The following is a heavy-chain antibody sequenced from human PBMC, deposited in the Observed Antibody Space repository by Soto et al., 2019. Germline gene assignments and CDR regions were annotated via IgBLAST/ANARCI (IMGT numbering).Heavy chain of an antibody. V-gene: IGHV3-64*01. CDR3: ARGPDHFDY. CDR2: ISSNGGST. J-gene: IGHJ4*02. CDR1: GFTFSNYA. Sequence: EVQLVESGGGLVQPGGSLRLSCAASGFTFSNYAMHWVRQAPGKGLEYVSAISSNGGSTYYANSVKGRFTISRDNSENTLYLQMGSLRAEDMAVYYCARGPDHFDYWGQGTLVTVSS.